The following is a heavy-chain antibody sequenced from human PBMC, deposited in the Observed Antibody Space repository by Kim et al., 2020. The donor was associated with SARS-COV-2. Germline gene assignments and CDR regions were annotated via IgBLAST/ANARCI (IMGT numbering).Heavy chain of an antibody. J-gene: IGHJ4*02. D-gene: IGHD1-7*01. V-gene: IGHV3-23*01. CDR3: VKRSQVRTSGRPFDF. CDR1: GFTFSSCA. Sequence: GGSLRLSCAASGFTFSSCAMSWVRQAPGKGLEWISTISASTYYADSVKGRFTISRDNSKNTLYLQMNSLRAEDTALYYCVKRSQVRTSGRPFDFWGQGALVSVSS. CDR2: ISAST.